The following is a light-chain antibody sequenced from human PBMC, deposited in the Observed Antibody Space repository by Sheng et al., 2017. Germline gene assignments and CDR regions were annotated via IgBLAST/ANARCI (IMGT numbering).Light chain of an antibody. Sequence: DIQMTQSPSSLSASVGDRVTITCQASQDIINYLNWYQHKPGKAPKLLIYDASNLETGVPSRFSGSGSGTDFTFTISSLDPEDFAVYYCQQRSNFPTFGPGTRLEIK. J-gene: IGKJ5*01. V-gene: IGKV1-33*01. CDR2: DAS. CDR3: QQRSNFPT. CDR1: QDIINY.